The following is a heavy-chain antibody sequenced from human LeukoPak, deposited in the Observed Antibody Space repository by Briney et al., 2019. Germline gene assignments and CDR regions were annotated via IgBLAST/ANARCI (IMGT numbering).Heavy chain of an antibody. CDR1: GGSFSGYY. J-gene: IGHJ5*02. D-gene: IGHD2-15*01. V-gene: IGHV4-34*01. CDR2: INHSGST. Sequence: PSETLSLTCAVSGGSFSGYYWSWIRQPPGKGLEWIGEINHSGSTNYNPSLKSRVTISVDTSKNQFSLKLSSVTAADTAVYYCARGGEGYCSGGSCYYGYNWFDPWGQGTLVTVSS. CDR3: ARGGEGYCSGGSCYYGYNWFDP.